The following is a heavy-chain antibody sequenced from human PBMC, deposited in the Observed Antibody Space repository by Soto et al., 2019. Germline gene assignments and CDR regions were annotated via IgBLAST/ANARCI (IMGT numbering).Heavy chain of an antibody. CDR2: NIPIFGTA. D-gene: IGHD2-21*01. CDR1: GGTFSNFV. CDR3: ARAPILVGETTYENYFDY. V-gene: IGHV1-69*13. J-gene: IGHJ4*02. Sequence: SVKVSCKASGGTFSNFVISWVRQAPGQGLEWMGGNIPIFGTASYAQKFQGRVTIIADESTGTTYMELTSLRSEDTAVYYCARAPILVGETTYENYFDYWGQGTMVTVSS.